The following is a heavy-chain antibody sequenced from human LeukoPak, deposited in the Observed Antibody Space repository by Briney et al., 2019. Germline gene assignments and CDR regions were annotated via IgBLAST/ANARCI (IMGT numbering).Heavy chain of an antibody. D-gene: IGHD3-16*01. V-gene: IGHV3-30*02. CDR1: GFTFSSYG. CDR2: IRYDGSNK. CDR3: AKGGQITAYYFDY. J-gene: IGHJ4*02. Sequence: PGGSLRRSCAASGFTFSSYGMLWLRHAPGKGMKWVAFIRYDGSNKYYADSVKDRFTISRDNSKNTLYLQMNSLRAEDTAVYHCAKGGQITAYYFDYWGQGTLVTVSS.